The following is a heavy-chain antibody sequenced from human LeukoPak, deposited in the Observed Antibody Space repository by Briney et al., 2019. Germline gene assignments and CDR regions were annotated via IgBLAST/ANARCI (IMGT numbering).Heavy chain of an antibody. CDR3: SAGYFGSNSYYQGNYFDY. Sequence: SVKVSCKASGGTFSSYAINWMRQAPGQGLEWMGGIIPIFGTTNYAQKFQGRVTITADESTSTAYMELSSLRSEDTALYYCSAGYFGSNSYYQGNYFDYWGQGTLVTGSS. CDR1: GGTFSSYA. V-gene: IGHV1-69*01. J-gene: IGHJ4*02. D-gene: IGHD3-22*01. CDR2: IIPIFGTT.